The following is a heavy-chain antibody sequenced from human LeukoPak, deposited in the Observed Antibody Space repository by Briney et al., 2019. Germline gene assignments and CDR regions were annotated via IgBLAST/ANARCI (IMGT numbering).Heavy chain of an antibody. Sequence: GASVKVSCKASGYTFTSYDINWVRQATGQGLEWMGWMNPNSGNTGYAQKFQGRVTMTRNTSISTAYMELSSLRSEDTAVYYCARSLPRRKYSGTYYYYMDVWGKGTTVTISS. D-gene: IGHD1-26*01. CDR1: GYTFTSYD. CDR3: ARSLPRRKYSGTYYYYMDV. J-gene: IGHJ6*03. V-gene: IGHV1-8*01. CDR2: MNPNSGNT.